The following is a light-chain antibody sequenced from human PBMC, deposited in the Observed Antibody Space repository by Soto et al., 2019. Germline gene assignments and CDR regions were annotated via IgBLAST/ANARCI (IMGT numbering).Light chain of an antibody. Sequence: QSALTQPASVSGSPGQSITMSCTGSSSDIGTYNFVSWYQQHADKAPRLILYEVSNRPSGVSRRFSGSKSGNSASLTISGLPPEDEAHYFCSSSEATSSLVFGGGTKLTVL. CDR3: SSSEATSSLV. V-gene: IGLV2-14*01. CDR2: EVS. CDR1: SSDIGTYNF. J-gene: IGLJ3*02.